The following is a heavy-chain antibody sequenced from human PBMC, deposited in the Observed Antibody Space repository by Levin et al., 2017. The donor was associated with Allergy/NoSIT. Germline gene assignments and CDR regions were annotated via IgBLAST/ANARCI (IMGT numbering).Heavy chain of an antibody. CDR1: GGSISSGSYY. D-gene: IGHD4-17*01. V-gene: IGHV4-61*02. CDR2: IYASGST. Sequence: SETLSLTCTVSGGSISSGSYYWNWIRQPAGKGLEWIGRIYASGSTNYNPSLKSRVTISLDMSKNQLSLNLSSVTAADTAVYYCASSLKTVTSWGLDYFDPWGQGILVAVSS. CDR3: ASSLKTVTSWGLDYFDP. J-gene: IGHJ5*02.